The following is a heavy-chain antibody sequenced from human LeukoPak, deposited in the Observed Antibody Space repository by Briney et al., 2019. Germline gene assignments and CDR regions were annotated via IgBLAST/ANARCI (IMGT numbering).Heavy chain of an antibody. CDR2: ISSSSSDI. V-gene: IGHV3-21*01. Sequence: GGSLRLSCAASGFTFSAFSMNWVRQAPGKGLEWVSAISSSSSDIYYTDSVKGRFAISRDNANNFLYLQVSSLRAEDTAVYYCATGYTSGTRIDYWGQGTLVSVSS. CDR3: ATGYTSGTRIDY. D-gene: IGHD6-19*01. J-gene: IGHJ4*02. CDR1: GFTFSAFS.